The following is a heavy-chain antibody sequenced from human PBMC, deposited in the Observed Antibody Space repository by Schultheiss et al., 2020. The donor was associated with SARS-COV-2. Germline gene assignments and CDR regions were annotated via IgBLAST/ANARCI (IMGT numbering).Heavy chain of an antibody. V-gene: IGHV3-74*01. CDR3: ARDWESSSVLNYFDY. Sequence: GGSLRLSCAASGFTFSSYWMHWVRQAPGKGLVWVSRINSDGSSTSYADSVKGRFTISRDNAKNTLYLQMNSLRAEDTAVYYCARDWESSSVLNYFDYWGQGTLVTVSS. D-gene: IGHD6-13*01. CDR2: INSDGSST. CDR1: GFTFSSYW. J-gene: IGHJ4*02.